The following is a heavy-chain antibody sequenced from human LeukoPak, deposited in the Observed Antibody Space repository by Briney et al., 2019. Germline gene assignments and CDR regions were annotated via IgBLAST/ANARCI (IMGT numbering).Heavy chain of an antibody. Sequence: SETLSLTCTVSGGSISSYYWSWIRQPPGKGLEWIGYIYYNGSTNYNPSLKSRVTISVDTSKNQFSLKLSSVTAADTAVYYCARSPANYDYVWGSYRRPYYFDYWGQGTLVTVSS. CDR2: IYYNGST. V-gene: IGHV4-59*01. CDR1: GGSISSYY. J-gene: IGHJ4*02. D-gene: IGHD3-16*02. CDR3: ARSPANYDYVWGSYRRPYYFDY.